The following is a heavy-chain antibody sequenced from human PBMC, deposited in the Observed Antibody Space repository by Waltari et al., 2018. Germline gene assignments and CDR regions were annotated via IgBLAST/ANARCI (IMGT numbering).Heavy chain of an antibody. CDR2: IYHSGTT. CDR3: ARVSSYYDFWSSSSYYYYMDV. Sequence: QVQLQQRGAGLLTPSETLSLTCAVYGGSFNDYYWSWIRQPPGKGLEWIGEIYHSGTTNYNPSLKSRVTISVDTSKKLFSLRLTSVTAADTAVYYCARVSSYYDFWSSSSYYYYMDVWDKGTTVTVSS. CDR1: GGSFNDYY. D-gene: IGHD3-3*01. V-gene: IGHV4-34*02. J-gene: IGHJ6*03.